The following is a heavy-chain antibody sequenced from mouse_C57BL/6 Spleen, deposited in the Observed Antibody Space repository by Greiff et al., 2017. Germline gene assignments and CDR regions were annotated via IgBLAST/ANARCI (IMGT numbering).Heavy chain of an antibody. Sequence: QLVESGPELVKPGASVKISCTASGYTFTDYYINWVKQSPGQGLEWIGWICPGSGNTKYNEKFKGKATLTVDTSSSTDYMQLSSLTSEDSAVYFGANWDSYYYAMDYWGQGTSVTVSS. J-gene: IGHJ4*01. CDR2: ICPGSGNT. V-gene: IGHV1-84*01. CDR3: ANWDSYYYAMDY. D-gene: IGHD4-1*01. CDR1: GYTFTDYY.